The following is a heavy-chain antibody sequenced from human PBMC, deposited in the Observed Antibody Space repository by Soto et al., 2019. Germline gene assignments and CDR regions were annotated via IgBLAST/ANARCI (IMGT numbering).Heavy chain of an antibody. Sequence: SETLSLTCTVSGGSISSGDYYWSWIRQPPGKGLEWIGYIYYSGSTYYNPSLKSRVTISVDTSKNQFSLKLSSVTAADTAVYYCARTYYDFWSGYYPNWFDPRGQGTLVTVSA. CDR1: GGSISSGDYY. V-gene: IGHV4-30-4*01. J-gene: IGHJ5*02. D-gene: IGHD3-3*01. CDR3: ARTYYDFWSGYYPNWFDP. CDR2: IYYSGST.